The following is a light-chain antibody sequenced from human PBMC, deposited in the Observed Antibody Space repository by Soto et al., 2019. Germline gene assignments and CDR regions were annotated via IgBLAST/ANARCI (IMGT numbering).Light chain of an antibody. CDR3: SSYAGNRHFYV. CDR2: EVS. V-gene: IGLV2-8*01. J-gene: IGLJ1*01. Sequence: QSVLTQPPSASGSPGQSVTISCTGTSSDVGGYNFVSWYQQHPGKAPKLMIYEVSKRPSGIPDRFSGSKSGNTASLTVSGLQAEDEDDYYCSSYAGNRHFYVFGTGTKLTVL. CDR1: SSDVGGYNF.